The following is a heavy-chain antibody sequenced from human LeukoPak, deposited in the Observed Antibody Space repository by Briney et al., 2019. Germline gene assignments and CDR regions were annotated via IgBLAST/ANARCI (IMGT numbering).Heavy chain of an antibody. CDR1: GFTFSNDC. D-gene: IGHD1-1*01. CDR2: IKSKTDGGTT. CDR3: TTEVLNWRSGYFDF. Sequence: GGSLRLSCAASGFTFSNDCMSWVRQAPGKGLEWVGRIKSKTDGGTTDYAAPVKGTFTISRDDSKNTLYLQMNSLKTEDTAVYYCTTEVLNWRSGYFDFWGQGTLVTVSS. V-gene: IGHV3-15*01. J-gene: IGHJ4*02.